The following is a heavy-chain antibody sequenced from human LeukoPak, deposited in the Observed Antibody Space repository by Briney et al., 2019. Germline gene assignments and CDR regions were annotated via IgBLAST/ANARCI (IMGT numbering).Heavy chain of an antibody. CDR1: GFTFSSYW. J-gene: IGHJ4*02. CDR2: IKQDGSEK. V-gene: IGHV3-7*01. D-gene: IGHD5-12*01. Sequence: GGSLRLSCAASGFTFSSYWMSWVRQAPGKGLEWVANIKQDGSEKYYVDSVQGRFTISRDNAKNSLYLQMNSLRAEDTAVYYCARGGYEQCVDCWGQGTLVTVSS. CDR3: ARGGYEQCVDC.